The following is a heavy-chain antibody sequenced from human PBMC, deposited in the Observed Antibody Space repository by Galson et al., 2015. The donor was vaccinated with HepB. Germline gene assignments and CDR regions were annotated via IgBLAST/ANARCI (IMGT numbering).Heavy chain of an antibody. J-gene: IGHJ4*02. Sequence: SVKVSCKASGYTFTSYAMHWVRQAPGQRLEWMGWINAGNGNTKYSQKSQGRVTITRDTSASTAYMELSSLRSEDTAVYYCARESRWSSRSLFDYWGQGTLVTVSS. V-gene: IGHV1-3*01. CDR3: ARESRWSSRSLFDY. CDR1: GYTFTSYA. D-gene: IGHD6-13*01. CDR2: INAGNGNT.